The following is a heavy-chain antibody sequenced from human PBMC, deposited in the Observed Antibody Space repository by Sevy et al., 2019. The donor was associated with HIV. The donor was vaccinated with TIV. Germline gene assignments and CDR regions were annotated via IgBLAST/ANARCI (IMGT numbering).Heavy chain of an antibody. V-gene: IGHV3-23*01. J-gene: IGHJ6*02. CDR1: GFTFSSYA. D-gene: IGHD2-2*01. Sequence: GGCLRLSCAASGFTFSSYAMSWVRQAPGKGLEWVSAISGRGESTYYADSVKGRFTISRDNSKNTQYLQMNSLRAEATAVYYCAKGGPSAAHYFYYGMDVWGQGTTVTVSS. CDR2: ISGRGEST. CDR3: AKGGPSAAHYFYYGMDV.